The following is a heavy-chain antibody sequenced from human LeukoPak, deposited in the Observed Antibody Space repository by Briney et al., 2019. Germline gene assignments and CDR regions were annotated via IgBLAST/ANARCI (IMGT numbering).Heavy chain of an antibody. V-gene: IGHV1-2*06. CDR2: INPDSGGT. J-gene: IGHJ6*02. CDR3: VRASWGGTDYYYYGMDV. D-gene: IGHD3-10*01. CDR1: GHTFTGYY. Sequence: ASVKVSCKASGHTFTGYYIHWVRQAPGQGLEWMGRINPDSGGTNYAQKFQGRVTMTRDTSISTAYMELSRLRSDDTAVYYCVRASWGGTDYYYYGMDVWGQGTTVTVSS.